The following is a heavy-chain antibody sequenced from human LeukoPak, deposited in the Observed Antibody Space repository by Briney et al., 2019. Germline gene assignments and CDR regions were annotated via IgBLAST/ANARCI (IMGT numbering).Heavy chain of an antibody. D-gene: IGHD6-13*01. V-gene: IGHV3-64*01. CDR3: ARGAQLTDY. CDR1: GFTFYTYG. J-gene: IGHJ4*02. Sequence: GGSLRLSCAASGFTFYTYGMHWVRQAPGKGLEYVSGIGPDGGTTYYANSVKGRFTISRDNSKSIVYLQMGSLTADDMAVYYCARGAQLTDYWGQGTLVTVSS. CDR2: IGPDGGTT.